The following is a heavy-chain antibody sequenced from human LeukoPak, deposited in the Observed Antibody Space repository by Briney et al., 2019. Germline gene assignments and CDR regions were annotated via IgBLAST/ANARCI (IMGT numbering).Heavy chain of an antibody. V-gene: IGHV3-53*01. Sequence: GGSLRLSCAASGFTVSSNYMSWVRQAPGKGLEWVSVIYSGGGTYYADSVKGRFTISRDNSKNTLYLQMNSLRAEDTAVYYCAGGYYGSGSYYSPNFDYWGQGTLVTVSS. CDR2: IYSGGGT. CDR1: GFTVSSNY. CDR3: AGGYYGSGSYYSPNFDY. J-gene: IGHJ4*02. D-gene: IGHD3-10*01.